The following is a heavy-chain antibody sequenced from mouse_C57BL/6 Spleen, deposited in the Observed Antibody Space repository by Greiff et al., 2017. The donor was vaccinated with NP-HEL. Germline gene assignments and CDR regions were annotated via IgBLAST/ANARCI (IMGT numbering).Heavy chain of an antibody. CDR2: INPSSGYT. D-gene: IGHD4-1*01. V-gene: IGHV1-4*01. Sequence: VKLVESGAELARPGASVKMSCKASGYTFTSYTMHWVKQRPGQGLEWIGYINPSSGYTKYNQKFKDKATLPADKSSSTAYMQLSSLTSEDSAVYYCARSRTGPWFAYWGKGTLVTVSA. J-gene: IGHJ3*01. CDR3: ARSRTGPWFAY. CDR1: GYTFTSYT.